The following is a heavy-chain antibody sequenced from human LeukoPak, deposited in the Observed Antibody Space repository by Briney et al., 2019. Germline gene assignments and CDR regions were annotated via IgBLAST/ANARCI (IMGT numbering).Heavy chain of an antibody. CDR2: IKSKTDAGTT. V-gene: IGHV3-15*01. D-gene: IGHD2-15*01. CDR3: TTDGGSGGSYYYFDY. J-gene: IGHJ4*02. Sequence: GGSLRLSCAASGFTVSNAWMSGVRQAPGKGLEWVGRIKSKTDAGTTDYAAPVKGRFTISRDDSKNTLYLQMNSLKTEDTAVYYCTTDGGSGGSYYYFDYWGQGTLVTVTS. CDR1: GFTVSNAW.